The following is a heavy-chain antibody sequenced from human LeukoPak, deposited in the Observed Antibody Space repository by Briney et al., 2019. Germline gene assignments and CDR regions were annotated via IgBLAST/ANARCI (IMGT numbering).Heavy chain of an antibody. CDR2: ISSSNYI. D-gene: IGHD1-26*01. J-gene: IGHJ4*02. CDR1: GFTFSSYT. Sequence: KPGGSLRLSCAASGFTFSSYTMNWVRQAPGKGLEWVSSISSSNYIYYADSVKGRFTISRDNAKNSLYLQMYSLRAEDTAVYYCAKEDGIVGAKELDYWGQGTLVIVSS. CDR3: AKEDGIVGAKELDY. V-gene: IGHV3-21*04.